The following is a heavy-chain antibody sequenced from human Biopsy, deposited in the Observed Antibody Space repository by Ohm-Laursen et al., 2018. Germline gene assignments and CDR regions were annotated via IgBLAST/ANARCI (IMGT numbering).Heavy chain of an antibody. CDR1: GFTFSSYA. D-gene: IGHD3-3*01. Sequence: GSLRLSCAASGFTFSSYAMTWVRQAPGKGLEWVSVINTSGGSTYYADSVKGRFTISRDNSKNTLYLQMNSLRAEDTALYYCARGGQGGFLEWLFIGWGQGTLVTVSS. CDR2: INTSGGST. V-gene: IGHV3-23*01. J-gene: IGHJ4*02. CDR3: ARGGQGGFLEWLFIG.